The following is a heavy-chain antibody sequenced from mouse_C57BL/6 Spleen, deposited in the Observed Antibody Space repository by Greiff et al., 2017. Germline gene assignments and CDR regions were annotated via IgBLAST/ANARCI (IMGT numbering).Heavy chain of an antibody. CDR1: GYSFTDYN. J-gene: IGHJ3*01. V-gene: IGHV1-39*01. Sequence: VQLQQSGPELVKPGASVKISCKASGYSFTDYNMNWVKQSNGKSLEWIGVINPNYGTTSYNQKFKGKATLTVDQSSSTAYMQLNSLTSEDSAVYYCAKERHYDSIGPWFAYWGQGTLVTVSA. D-gene: IGHD2-4*01. CDR2: INPNYGTT. CDR3: AKERHYDSIGPWFAY.